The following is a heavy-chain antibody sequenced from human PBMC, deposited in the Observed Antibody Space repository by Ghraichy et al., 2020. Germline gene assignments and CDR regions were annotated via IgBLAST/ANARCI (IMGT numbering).Heavy chain of an antibody. D-gene: IGHD3-10*01. Sequence: SLTCAVYGGSFRGYYWSWVRQPPGEGLEWIGDIEHTGTINYNPSLKSRVTMSFDTSKNQFSLELRSLTAADTAVYYCARLRSDPVVLLFGDNFDDYWSQGSLVTVSS. V-gene: IGHV4-34*01. J-gene: IGHJ4*02. CDR1: GGSFRGYY. CDR2: IEHTGTI. CDR3: ARLRSDPVVLLFGDNFDDY.